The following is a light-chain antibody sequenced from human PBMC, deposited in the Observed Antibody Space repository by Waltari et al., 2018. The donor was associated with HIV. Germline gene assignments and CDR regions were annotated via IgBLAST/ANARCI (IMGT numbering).Light chain of an antibody. V-gene: IGKV3D-20*01. CDR3: QQYFTSVPIT. Sequence: EIALTQSPATLSLSPGERATLSCGASQSVSNNYLAWYQQKPGLAPRLLIYDASSRAPGIPDRFSGSGSGADFTLTIRRLEPEDFAVYYCQQYFTSVPITFGQGTRLEIK. J-gene: IGKJ5*01. CDR2: DAS. CDR1: QSVSNNY.